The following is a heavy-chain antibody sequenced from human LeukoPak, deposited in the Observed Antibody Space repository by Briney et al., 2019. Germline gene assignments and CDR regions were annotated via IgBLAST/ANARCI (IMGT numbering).Heavy chain of an antibody. CDR3: ARGDGVYVY. Sequence: GGSLRLSCAASGFTVSSNYMSWVRQAPGRGLEWVSVIYFGGTTYYADSVKGRFTISRDNSKNTVYLQMNSLRVEDTAVYYCARGDGVYVYWGQGTLVTVSS. D-gene: IGHD5/OR15-5a*01. J-gene: IGHJ4*02. CDR2: IYFGGTT. CDR1: GFTVSSNY. V-gene: IGHV3-53*01.